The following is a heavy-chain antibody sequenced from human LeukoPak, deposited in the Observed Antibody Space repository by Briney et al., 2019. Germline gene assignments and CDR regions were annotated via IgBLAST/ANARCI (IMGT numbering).Heavy chain of an antibody. Sequence: PGRSLSLSCAASGFTFSTYGMHWVRQAPGKGLEWVAVIPYDASNKHYAESVKGRFTISGDNSKNTLFLQMNSLRSEDTAVYYCAKDYRRYYGSGSYWNYGMDVWGQGTTVTVS. D-gene: IGHD3-10*01. CDR1: GFTFSTYG. J-gene: IGHJ6*02. CDR3: AKDYRRYYGSGSYWNYGMDV. CDR2: IPYDASNK. V-gene: IGHV3-30*18.